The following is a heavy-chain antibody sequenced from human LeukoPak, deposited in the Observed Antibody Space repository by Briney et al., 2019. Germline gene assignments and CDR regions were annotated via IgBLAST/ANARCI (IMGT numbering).Heavy chain of an antibody. D-gene: IGHD3-16*01. CDR2: IISRSSSI. V-gene: IGHV3-21*01. Sequence: VGSLRLSFAASGFTFRSYEMNWVRQPPGTRLEWVSAIISRSSSIYDEESVNGRLTISRDNAKNSLFLQMNSLRAEDTAVYYCAKGFYSDVYYWGQGTLVTVSS. CDR3: AKGFYSDVYY. CDR1: GFTFRSYE. J-gene: IGHJ4*02.